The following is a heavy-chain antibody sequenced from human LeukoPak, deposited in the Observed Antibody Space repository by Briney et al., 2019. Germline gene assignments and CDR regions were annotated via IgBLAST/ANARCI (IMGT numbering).Heavy chain of an antibody. CDR2: IYHSGST. CDR1: GGSISSSNW. D-gene: IGHD1-7*01. V-gene: IGHV4-4*02. CDR3: ARSVNWNYVRGYFDY. J-gene: IGHJ4*02. Sequence: SETLSLTCAVSGGSISSSNWWSWVRQPPGKGLEWIGEIYHSGSTNYNPSLKSRVTISVDKSKNQFSLKLSSVTAADTAVYYCARSVNWNYVRGYFDYWGQGTLVTVSS.